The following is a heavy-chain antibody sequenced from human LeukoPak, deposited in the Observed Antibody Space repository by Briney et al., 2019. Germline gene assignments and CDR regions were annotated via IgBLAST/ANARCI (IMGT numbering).Heavy chain of an antibody. V-gene: IGHV4-59*01. CDR3: ARAHSSSWYLIDY. CDR1: GGSITTYY. D-gene: IGHD6-13*01. Sequence: SETLSLTCTVSGGSITTYYWSWIRQPPGKGLEYIGYIYYSGNTSYNPSLRSRVTISVDTSKNQFSLKLSSVTAADTAVYYCARAHSSSWYLIDYWGQGTLVTVSS. CDR2: IYYSGNT. J-gene: IGHJ4*02.